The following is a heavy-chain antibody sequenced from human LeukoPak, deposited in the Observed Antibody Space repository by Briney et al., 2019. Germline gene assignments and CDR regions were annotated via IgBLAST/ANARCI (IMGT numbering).Heavy chain of an antibody. J-gene: IGHJ4*02. CDR2: ISSSSSTI. V-gene: IGHV3-48*02. CDR3: ARKLAL. CDR1: GFTFNSFS. Sequence: GGSLRLSCAGSGFTFNSFSMSWVRQAPGKGLEWLSYISSSSSTIYYAGSVKGRFTISRDYAKKSLYLQMNSLRDEDTAVYFCARKLALWGQGTLVTVSS.